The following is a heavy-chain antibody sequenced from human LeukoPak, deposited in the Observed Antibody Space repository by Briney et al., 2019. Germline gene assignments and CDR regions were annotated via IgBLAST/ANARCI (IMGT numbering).Heavy chain of an antibody. J-gene: IGHJ4*02. CDR3: AKDFFGSNWFFDY. D-gene: IGHD6-13*01. CDR1: GFTFSSYG. V-gene: IGHV3-30*18. CDR2: ISYDGSNK. Sequence: GRSLRLSCAASGFTFSSYGMHWVRQAPGKGLEWVADISYDGSNKYYADSVKGRFTISRDNSKNTLYLQMNSLRAEDTAVYYCAKDFFGSNWFFDYWGQGTLVTVSS.